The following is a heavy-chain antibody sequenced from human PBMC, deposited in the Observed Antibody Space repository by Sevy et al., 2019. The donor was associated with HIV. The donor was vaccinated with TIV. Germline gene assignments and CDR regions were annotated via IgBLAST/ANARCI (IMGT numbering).Heavy chain of an antibody. Sequence: RGSLRLSCAASGFTFSNYGMSWVRQAPGKGLEWVSSISGGRVTYDADSVKGRFFISRDNSKNMLFLQMNSLTAEDTAVYYCAKKRGEISPQGMYYFDYWGQGTLVTVSS. V-gene: IGHV3-23*01. CDR2: ISGGRVT. J-gene: IGHJ4*02. D-gene: IGHD3-16*02. CDR1: GFTFSNYG. CDR3: AKKRGEISPQGMYYFDY.